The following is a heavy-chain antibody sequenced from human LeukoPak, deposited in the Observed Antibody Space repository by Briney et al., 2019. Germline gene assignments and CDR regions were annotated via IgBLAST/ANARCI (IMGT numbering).Heavy chain of an antibody. CDR1: GFTFSIFG. CDR2: ISPDGNRE. J-gene: IGHJ4*02. CDR3: AKINNVDDF. V-gene: IGHV3-30*18. D-gene: IGHD1/OR15-1a*01. Sequence: GRSLRLSCAASGFTFSIFGIHWVRQAPGKGLEWVAAISPDGNREYYTESVKGRFTVSRDNSNNMIYLQINSLSGEDSAVYYCAKINNVDDFWGQGTLVTVSS.